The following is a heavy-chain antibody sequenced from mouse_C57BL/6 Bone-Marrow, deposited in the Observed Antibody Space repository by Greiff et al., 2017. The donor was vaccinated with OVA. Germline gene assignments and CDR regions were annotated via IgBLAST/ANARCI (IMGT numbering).Heavy chain of an antibody. Sequence: LEWIGEILPGSGSTNYNEKFKGKATFTADTSSNTAYMQLSSLTTEDSAIYYCARDYYGSSYDYYAMDYWGQGTSVTVSS. D-gene: IGHD1-1*01. CDR3: ARDYYGSSYDYYAMDY. V-gene: IGHV1-9*01. CDR2: ILPGSGST. J-gene: IGHJ4*01.